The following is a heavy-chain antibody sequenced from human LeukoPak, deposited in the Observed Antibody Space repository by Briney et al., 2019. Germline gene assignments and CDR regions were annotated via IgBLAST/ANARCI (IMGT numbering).Heavy chain of an antibody. J-gene: IGHJ3*02. CDR2: IKQDGSEK. Sequence: GGSLRLSCAASGFTFSSYWMSWVRQAPGKGLEWVANIKQDGSEKYYVDSVKGRFTISRDNAKNSLYLQMNSLRAEDTAVYYCARDDYGDYEMGFDAFDIWGQGTMVTVSS. V-gene: IGHV3-7*01. CDR3: ARDDYGDYEMGFDAFDI. D-gene: IGHD4-17*01. CDR1: GFTFSSYW.